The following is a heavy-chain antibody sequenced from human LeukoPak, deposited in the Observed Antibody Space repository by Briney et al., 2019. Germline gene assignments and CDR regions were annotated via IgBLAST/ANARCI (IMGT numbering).Heavy chain of an antibody. V-gene: IGHV3-23*01. CDR3: AKETSSSFDY. CDR1: GFTFSSYA. J-gene: IGHJ4*02. Sequence: PEGSLRLSCAASGFTFSSYAMNWVRQAPGKGLEWVSGISNSGGSTYYADSVKGRFTISRDNSKNTLYLQMNSLRAEDTAVYYCAKETSSSFDYWGQGTLVTVSS. D-gene: IGHD6-6*01. CDR2: ISNSGGST.